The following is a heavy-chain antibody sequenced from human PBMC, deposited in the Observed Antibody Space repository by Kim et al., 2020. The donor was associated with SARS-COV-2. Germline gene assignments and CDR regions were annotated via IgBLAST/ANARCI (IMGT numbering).Heavy chain of an antibody. V-gene: IGHV4-59*01. CDR2: IYYSGST. CDR3: ARGKSGWCGEANLFDP. J-gene: IGHJ5*02. D-gene: IGHD6-19*01. CDR1: GGSISSYY. Sequence: SETLSLTCTVSGGSISSYYWSWIRQPPGKGLEWIGYIYYSGSTNYNPSLKSRVTISVDTSKNQFSLKLSSVTAADTAVYYCARGKSGWCGEANLFDPWG.